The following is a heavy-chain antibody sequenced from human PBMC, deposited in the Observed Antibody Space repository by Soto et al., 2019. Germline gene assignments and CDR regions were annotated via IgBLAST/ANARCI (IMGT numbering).Heavy chain of an antibody. V-gene: IGHV3-30*18. Sequence: HWVRQAPGKGLEWVAVISYDGSNKYYADSVKGRFTISRDNSKNTLYLQMNSLRAEDTAVYYCAKEIAAAGNYYYYGMDVWGQGTTVTVSS. CDR2: ISYDGSNK. CDR3: AKEIAAAGNYYYYGMDV. D-gene: IGHD6-13*01. J-gene: IGHJ6*02.